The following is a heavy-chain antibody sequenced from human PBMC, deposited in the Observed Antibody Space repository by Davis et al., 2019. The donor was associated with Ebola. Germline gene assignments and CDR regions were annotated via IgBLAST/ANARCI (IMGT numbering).Heavy chain of an antibody. D-gene: IGHD1-1*01. J-gene: IGHJ4*02. CDR1: GFHFSNYA. V-gene: IGHV3-30*04. CDR3: ARALHDEVLDY. Sequence: GESLKISCATSGFHFSNYAMHWVRQAPGKGLEWVAVVSHSERERFYADSVQGRFTISRDNSENVLYLQMDSLRPDDTAIYFCARALHDEVLDYWGQGTPVTVSS. CDR2: VSHSERER.